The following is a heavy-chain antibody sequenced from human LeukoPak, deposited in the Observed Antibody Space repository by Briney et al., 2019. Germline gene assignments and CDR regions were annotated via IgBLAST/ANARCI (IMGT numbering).Heavy chain of an antibody. D-gene: IGHD3-22*01. V-gene: IGHV3-21*01. CDR1: GFTFSSYS. CDR2: ISSSSTYI. Sequence: KTGGSLRLSCAASGFTFSSYSMNWVRQAPGKGLEWVSSISSSSTYIYYEDSVKGRFTISRDNAKKSMYLHMNSLRAEDTAVYYCARDSAYYYDSRLQYYFDYWGQGTLVTVSS. J-gene: IGHJ4*02. CDR3: ARDSAYYYDSRLQYYFDY.